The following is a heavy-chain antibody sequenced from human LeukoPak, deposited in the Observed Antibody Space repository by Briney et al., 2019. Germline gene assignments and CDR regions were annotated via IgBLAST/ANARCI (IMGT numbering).Heavy chain of an antibody. D-gene: IGHD3-22*01. CDR3: AGFGLPSYYYDSSGYDGFNWFDP. J-gene: IGHJ5*02. CDR2: IIPILGIA. Sequence: ASVKVSCKASGGTFSSYAISWVRQAPGQGLEWMGRIIPILGIANYAQKFQGRVTITADKSTSTAYMELSSLRSEDTAVYYCAGFGLPSYYYDSSGYDGFNWFDPWGQGTLVTVSS. V-gene: IGHV1-69*04. CDR1: GGTFSSYA.